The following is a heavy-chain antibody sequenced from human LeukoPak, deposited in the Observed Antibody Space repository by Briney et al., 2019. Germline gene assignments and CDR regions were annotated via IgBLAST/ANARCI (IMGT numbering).Heavy chain of an antibody. J-gene: IGHJ6*03. CDR3: ATPSSDQLGYHYMDV. Sequence: PSETLSLTCAVYGGSFSGYYWSWLRQPPGKGLEWIGEINHSGSTNYNPSLTSRVTISVDTSKNQCSLKLSSVTAADTAVYYCATPSSDQLGYHYMDVWGKGTTVTVSS. CDR2: INHSGST. V-gene: IGHV4-34*01. CDR1: GGSFSGYY. D-gene: IGHD6-6*01.